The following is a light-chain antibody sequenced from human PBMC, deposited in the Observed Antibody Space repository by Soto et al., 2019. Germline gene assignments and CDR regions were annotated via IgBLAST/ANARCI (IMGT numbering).Light chain of an antibody. Sequence: IVFTQPPGTLSLSPGGRATLSCRASQSVGSNYLAWYQQKPGQAPRLVIYGASTRATGVPARFSGSGFETEFTLTISSLQSEDFAVYYGQQYNNWPPITFGQGTRLEIK. V-gene: IGKV3-15*01. J-gene: IGKJ5*01. CDR2: GAS. CDR3: QQYNNWPPIT. CDR1: QSVGSN.